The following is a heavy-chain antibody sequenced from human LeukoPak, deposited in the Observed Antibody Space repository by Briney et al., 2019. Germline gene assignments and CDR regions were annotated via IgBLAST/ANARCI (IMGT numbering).Heavy chain of an antibody. V-gene: IGHV3-23*01. CDR1: GFTFSSYA. Sequence: PGGSLRLSCAASGFTFSSYAMSWVRQAPGKGLEWVSVISDSGGSTYYADSVKGRFTISRDNSKNTLYLRMNSLRAEDTAVYYCAKDRITMVRGEGYFDYWGQGTLVTVPS. J-gene: IGHJ4*02. CDR3: AKDRITMVRGEGYFDY. D-gene: IGHD3-10*01. CDR2: ISDSGGST.